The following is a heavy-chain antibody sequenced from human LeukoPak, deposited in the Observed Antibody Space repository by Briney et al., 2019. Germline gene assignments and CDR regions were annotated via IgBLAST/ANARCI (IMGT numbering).Heavy chain of an antibody. CDR3: ARPITTRAAVRGVMGPFDY. Sequence: GGSLRLSCAASGFTFSSYGMSWVRQAPGKGLEWVSAISGSGGSTYCADSVKGRFTISRDNSKNTLYLQMNSLRAEDTAVYYCARPITTRAAVRGVMGPFDYWGQGTLVTISS. J-gene: IGHJ4*02. CDR1: GFTFSSYG. CDR2: ISGSGGST. D-gene: IGHD3-10*01. V-gene: IGHV3-23*01.